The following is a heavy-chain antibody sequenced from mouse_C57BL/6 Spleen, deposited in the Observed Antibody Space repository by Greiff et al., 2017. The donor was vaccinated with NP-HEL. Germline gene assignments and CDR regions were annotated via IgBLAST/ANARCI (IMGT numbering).Heavy chain of an antibody. CDR3: ARDEGGTFHEGYFDV. CDR1: GFTFSDYY. J-gene: IGHJ1*03. CDR2: INYDGSST. V-gene: IGHV5-16*01. D-gene: IGHD5-1*01. Sequence: EVMLVESEGGLVQPGSSMKLSCTASGFTFSDYYMAWVRQVPEKGLEWVANINYDGSSTYYLDSLKSRFIISRDNAKNILYLQMSRLKSEDTATYYCARDEGGTFHEGYFDVWGTGTTVTVSS.